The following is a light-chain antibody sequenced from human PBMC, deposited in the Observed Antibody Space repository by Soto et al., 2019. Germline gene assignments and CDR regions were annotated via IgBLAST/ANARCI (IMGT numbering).Light chain of an antibody. V-gene: IGKV3-11*01. CDR2: DAS. Sequence: EIVLTQSPATLSLSPGERATLSCRASQSVSSYLAWYPQKPGQAPRLLIYDASNRATGIPARFSGSGSGTDFTLTISSLEPEAFAVYYCQQRSNWPPITFGQGTRLEIK. J-gene: IGKJ5*01. CDR3: QQRSNWPPIT. CDR1: QSVSSY.